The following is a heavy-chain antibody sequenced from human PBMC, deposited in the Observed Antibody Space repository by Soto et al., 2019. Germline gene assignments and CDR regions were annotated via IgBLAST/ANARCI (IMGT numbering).Heavy chain of an antibody. CDR1: GFTFSTYA. CDR2: ISGSGSDR. Sequence: EVQVLESGGGLVQPGGSLRLSCVASGFTFSTYAMNWVRQAPGKGLEWVSGISGSGSDRYYADSVRGRFTISRDDANNTLHLHKHSPIASDKQLICCTKTKLTKYPYMHVWGKGMTVPVSS. CDR3: TKTKLTKYPYMHV. V-gene: IGHV3-23*01. J-gene: IGHJ6*03. D-gene: IGHD2-8*01.